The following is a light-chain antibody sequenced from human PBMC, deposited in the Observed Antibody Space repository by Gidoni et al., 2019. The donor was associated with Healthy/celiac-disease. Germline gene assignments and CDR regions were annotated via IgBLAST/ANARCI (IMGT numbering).Light chain of an antibody. J-gene: IGKJ1*01. V-gene: IGKV3-20*01. CDR2: CAS. Sequence: EIVLTHSTGTLSVSPGERATVSCSASQSVSSSYLAWYQQKPGQAPRLLIYCASSRATGIPDRFSGSGSGTDFTLTISRLEPEDFAVYYCQQYGSSPRTFXXXTKVEIK. CDR3: QQYGSSPRT. CDR1: QSVSSSY.